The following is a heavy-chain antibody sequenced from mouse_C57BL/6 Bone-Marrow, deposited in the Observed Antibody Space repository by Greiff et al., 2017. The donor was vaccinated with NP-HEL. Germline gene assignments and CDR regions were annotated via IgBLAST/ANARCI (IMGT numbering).Heavy chain of an antibody. J-gene: IGHJ3*01. D-gene: IGHD2-3*01. CDR3: ARDGSVWFAY. V-gene: IGHV5-17*01. CDR1: GFTFSDYG. Sequence: EVHLVESGGGLVKPGGSLKLSCAASGFTFSDYGMHWVRQAPEKGLEWVAYISSGSSTIYYADTVKGRFTISRDNAKNTLFLQMTSLRSEDTAMYYCARDGSVWFAYWGQGTLVTVSA. CDR2: ISSGSSTI.